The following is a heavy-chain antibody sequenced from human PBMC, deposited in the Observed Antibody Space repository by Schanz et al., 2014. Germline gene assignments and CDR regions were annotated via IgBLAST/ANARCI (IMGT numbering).Heavy chain of an antibody. Sequence: VQLVESGGGLVKPGGSLRLSCAASGFTFSDYYMSWIRQAPGKGLEWVSGITRQGTTYYADFVKGRFSISRDLSSNTLYLQMNSLRADDSAIYYCAKDHPSSGWPAFDVWGQGTQVTVSS. D-gene: IGHD6-19*01. CDR3: AKDHPSSGWPAFDV. CDR2: ITRQGTT. V-gene: IGHV3-11*01. CDR1: GFTFSDYY. J-gene: IGHJ4*02.